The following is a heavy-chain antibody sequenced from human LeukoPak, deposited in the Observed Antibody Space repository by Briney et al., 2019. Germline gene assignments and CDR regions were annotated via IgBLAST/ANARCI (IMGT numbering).Heavy chain of an antibody. CDR2: IWYDGSNK. CDR3: ARDLSGSGSYYFDD. V-gene: IGHV3-33*08. J-gene: IGHJ4*02. D-gene: IGHD3-10*01. CDR1: GFIFSSYG. Sequence: GGSLTLTCAASGFIFSSYGMHWVCQAPGKGLEWVAVIWYDGSNKYYADSVKGRFTISRDNSKNTLYLQMNSLRAEDTAVYYCARDLSGSGSYYFDDWGQGTLVTVSS.